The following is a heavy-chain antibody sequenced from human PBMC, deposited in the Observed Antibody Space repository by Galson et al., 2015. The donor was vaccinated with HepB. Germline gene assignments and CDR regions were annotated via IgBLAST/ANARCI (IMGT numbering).Heavy chain of an antibody. J-gene: IGHJ5*02. V-gene: IGHV1-69*13. Sequence: SVKVSCKASGGTFSSYAISWVRQAPGQGLEWMGGIIPIFGTANYAQKFQGRVTITADESTSTAYTELSSLRSEDTAVYYCARLQDGDSDRRFDPWGQGTLVTVSS. D-gene: IGHD4-17*01. CDR2: IIPIFGTA. CDR1: GGTFSSYA. CDR3: ARLQDGDSDRRFDP.